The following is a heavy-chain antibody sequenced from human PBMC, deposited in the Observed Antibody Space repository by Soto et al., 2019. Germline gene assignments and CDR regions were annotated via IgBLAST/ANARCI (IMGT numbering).Heavy chain of an antibody. CDR2: IIPIFGTA. Sequence: ASVQVSCKASGGTFSSYAISWVRQAPGQGLEWMGGIIPIFGTANYAQKFQGRVTITADESTSTAYMELSSLRSEDTAVYYCARDSYYDSSGKNWFDPWGQGTLVTVSS. CDR3: ARDSYYDSSGKNWFDP. D-gene: IGHD3-22*01. CDR1: GGTFSSYA. J-gene: IGHJ5*02. V-gene: IGHV1-69*13.